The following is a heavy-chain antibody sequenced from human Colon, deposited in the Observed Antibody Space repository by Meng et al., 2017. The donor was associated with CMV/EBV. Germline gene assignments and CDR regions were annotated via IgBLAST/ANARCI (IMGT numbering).Heavy chain of an antibody. D-gene: IGHD1-26*01. CDR2: IDTSGTVE. Sequence: GGSLRLSCVVSGFLFSDYEFYWIRQAPGKGLEWLSYIDTSGTVEQYADVVKGRFSVSRDNTKNSLYLQMHSLRAEDTAIYYCARGRDGSYPHDAFDIWGQGTMVTVSS. V-gene: IGHV3-48*03. CDR3: ARGRDGSYPHDAFDI. J-gene: IGHJ3*02. CDR1: GFLFSDYE.